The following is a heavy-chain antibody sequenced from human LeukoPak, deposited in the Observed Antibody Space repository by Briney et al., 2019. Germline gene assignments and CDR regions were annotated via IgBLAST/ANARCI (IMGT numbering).Heavy chain of an antibody. D-gene: IGHD3-10*01. CDR1: GYTFTSYD. CDR3: ARGQPLWFGRYYYYGMDV. V-gene: IGHV1-8*01. J-gene: IGHJ6*02. CDR2: MNPNSGNT. Sequence: ASVKVSCKASGYTFTSYDINWVRQATGQGLEWMGWMNPNSGNTGYAQKFQGRVTMTRNTSISTAYMELSSLRSEDTAVYYCARGQPLWFGRYYYYGMDVWGQGTTVTVSS.